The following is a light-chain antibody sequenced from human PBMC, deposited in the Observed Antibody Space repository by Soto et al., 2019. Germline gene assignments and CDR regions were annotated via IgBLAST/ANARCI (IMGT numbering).Light chain of an antibody. Sequence: EIVLTQSPATLSLSPGERATLSCRASQSVSAYLAWYQQKPGQAPRLLIYDASNRATGIPGRFSGGGSGTDFTLTISSLEPEDFAVYYCQQRGNWPRTFGQGTKVDIK. CDR2: DAS. V-gene: IGKV3-11*01. CDR3: QQRGNWPRT. CDR1: QSVSAY. J-gene: IGKJ1*01.